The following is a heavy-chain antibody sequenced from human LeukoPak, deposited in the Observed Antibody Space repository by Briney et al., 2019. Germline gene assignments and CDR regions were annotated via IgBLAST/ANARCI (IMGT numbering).Heavy chain of an antibody. J-gene: IGHJ4*02. Sequence: GGSLRLSCAASGFSVSHNYMSWVRQAPGKGLEWVSVMYSGGSTYYADSVKGRFTISRDNSKNTLYLQMNNLRAEDTAVYYCVRRNYYDSSGPFDYWGQGTLVTVSS. V-gene: IGHV3-53*01. CDR2: MYSGGST. CDR1: GFSVSHNY. CDR3: VRRNYYDSSGPFDY. D-gene: IGHD3-22*01.